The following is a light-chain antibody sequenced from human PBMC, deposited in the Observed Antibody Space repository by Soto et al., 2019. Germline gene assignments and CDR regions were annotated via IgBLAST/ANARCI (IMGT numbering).Light chain of an antibody. CDR2: ENN. J-gene: IGLJ1*01. CDR3: GTWDSSLSADV. V-gene: IGLV1-51*02. CDR1: SSNIGNNY. Sequence: CSGSSSNIGNNYVSWYQQLPGTAPKLLIYENNKRPSGIPDRFSGSKSGTSATLGITGLQTGDEADYYCGTWDSSLSADVFGTGTKVTVL.